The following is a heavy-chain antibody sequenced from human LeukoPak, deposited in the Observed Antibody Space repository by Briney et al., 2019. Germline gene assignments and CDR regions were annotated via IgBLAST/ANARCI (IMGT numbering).Heavy chain of an antibody. J-gene: IGHJ3*02. V-gene: IGHV3-7*03. CDR2: IKQDGSEK. CDR1: GFTFSDFH. CDR3: ARDLYSTSTFDI. D-gene: IGHD2-15*01. Sequence: GGSLRLSCVVSGFTFSDFHMSWLRQAPGKGLEWVANIKQDGSEKYYVDSVKGRFTISRDNAKNSLYLQMNSLRAEDTAVYYCARDLYSTSTFDIWGQGTMVTVSS.